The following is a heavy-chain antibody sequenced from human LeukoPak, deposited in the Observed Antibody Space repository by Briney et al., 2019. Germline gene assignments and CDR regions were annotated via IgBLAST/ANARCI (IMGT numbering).Heavy chain of an antibody. CDR1: GLTFISYV. CDR3: ARGTLVGATREYDAFDI. Sequence: GGSLTLSCLASGLTFISYVMHWVRQPTGKGLEWVSAIDTAGDTYYPGSVKGRFTISREKAKNTLYLQMNSLRAGDTAVYYCARGTLVGATREYDAFDIWGQGTMVTVSS. D-gene: IGHD1-26*01. J-gene: IGHJ3*02. V-gene: IGHV3-13*01. CDR2: IDTAGDT.